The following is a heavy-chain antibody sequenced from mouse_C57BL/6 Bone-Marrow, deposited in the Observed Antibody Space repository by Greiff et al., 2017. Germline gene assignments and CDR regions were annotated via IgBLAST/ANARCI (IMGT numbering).Heavy chain of an antibody. CDR3: ARRERYFDY. CDR1: GYTFTSYG. Sequence: QVQLQQSGAELARPGASVKLSCKASGYTFTSYGISWVKQRPGQGLEWIGDIYPRSGNTYYNEKFKGKATLTADTSSSTAYMERRSLTSEDSAVYFCARRERYFDYWGQGTTLTVSS. J-gene: IGHJ2*01. CDR2: IYPRSGNT. V-gene: IGHV1-81*01.